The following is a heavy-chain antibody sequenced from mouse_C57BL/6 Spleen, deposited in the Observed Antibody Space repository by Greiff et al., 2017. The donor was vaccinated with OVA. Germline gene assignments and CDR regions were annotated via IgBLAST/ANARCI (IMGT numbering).Heavy chain of an antibody. D-gene: IGHD2-4*01. V-gene: IGHV14-4*01. J-gene: IGHJ1*03. CDR2: IDPENGDT. CDR3: TSYDYDDWYFDV. Sequence: VQLKESGAELVRPGASVKLSCTASGFNIKDDYMHWVKQRPEQGLEWIGWIDPENGDTEYASKFQGKATITADTSSNTAYLQLSSLTSEDTAVYYCTSYDYDDWYFDVWGTGTTVTVSS. CDR1: GFNIKDDY.